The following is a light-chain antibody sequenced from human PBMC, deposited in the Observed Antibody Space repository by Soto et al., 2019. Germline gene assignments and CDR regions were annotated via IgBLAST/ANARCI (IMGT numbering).Light chain of an antibody. CDR3: SSYTTSSTLV. Sequence: QSALTQPPSVSGSHGQSVTISCTGTSSDVGYYNRVSWYQQPPGTAPKLMVFEVSNRPSGVPDRFSGSKSGNTASLTISGLQAEDEADYYCSSYTTSSTLVFGGGTKLTVL. CDR2: EVS. CDR1: SSDVGYYNR. V-gene: IGLV2-18*02. J-gene: IGLJ2*01.